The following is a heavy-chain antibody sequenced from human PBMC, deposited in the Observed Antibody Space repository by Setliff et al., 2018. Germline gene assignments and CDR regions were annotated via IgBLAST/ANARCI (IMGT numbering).Heavy chain of an antibody. D-gene: IGHD1-1*01. V-gene: IGHV1-2*02. Sequence: ASVKVSCKASGYTFTGYYMHWVRQAPGQGLEWMGWINPNSGGTNYAQKFQGRVTMTRDTSISTAYMELSRLRSDDTAVYYCARDLGGIWKTYFDYWGQGTLVTAPQ. CDR3: ARDLGGIWKTYFDY. CDR1: GYTFTGYY. J-gene: IGHJ4*02. CDR2: INPNSGGT.